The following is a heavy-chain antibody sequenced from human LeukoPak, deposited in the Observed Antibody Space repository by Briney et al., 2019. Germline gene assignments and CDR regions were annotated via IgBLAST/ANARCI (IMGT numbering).Heavy chain of an antibody. CDR1: GGSFSGNY. J-gene: IGHJ5*02. D-gene: IGHD6-13*01. CDR2: INYSGST. CDR3: ALYSSTWYWFDP. Sequence: SETLSLTCAVYGGSFSGNYWSWIRQPSGKGLEWIGEINYSGSTNYNPSLKSRVTISVDTSKNQFSLKLSSVTAADTAVYYCALYSSTWYWFDPWGQGTLVTVSS. V-gene: IGHV4-34*01.